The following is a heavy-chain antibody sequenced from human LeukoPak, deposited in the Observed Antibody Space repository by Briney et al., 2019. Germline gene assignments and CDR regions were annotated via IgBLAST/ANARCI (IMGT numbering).Heavy chain of an antibody. CDR2: IYYSGST. CDR1: GGSISSSSYY. V-gene: IGHV4-39*07. D-gene: IGHD3-10*01. Sequence: PSETLSLTCTVSGGSISSSSYYWGWIRQPPGKGLEWIGSIYYSGSTYYNPSLKSRVTISVDTSKNQFSLKLSSVTAADTAVYYCARVAMVRGVRFFDYWGQGTLVTVSS. J-gene: IGHJ4*02. CDR3: ARVAMVRGVRFFDY.